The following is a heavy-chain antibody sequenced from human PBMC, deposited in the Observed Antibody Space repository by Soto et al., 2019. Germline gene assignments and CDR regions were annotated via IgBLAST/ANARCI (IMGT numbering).Heavy chain of an antibody. CDR3: ARGTWDLRFDP. Sequence: VQLQQWGAGLLKPSETLSLTCAAYGGSFSGYYWSWIRQTPGKGLEWIGEINHNGGSNYDPSLNDRVSISLDTSNNQFTLRLTSVTAADTAVYYWARGTWDLRFDPWGQGTPVTVSS. CDR2: INHNGGS. CDR1: GGSFSGYY. D-gene: IGHD1-26*01. J-gene: IGHJ5*02. V-gene: IGHV4-34*01.